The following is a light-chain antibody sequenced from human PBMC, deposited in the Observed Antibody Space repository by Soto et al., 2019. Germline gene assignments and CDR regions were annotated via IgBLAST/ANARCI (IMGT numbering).Light chain of an antibody. CDR1: QSVTTQ. Sequence: EIVMTQSPATLSVSPGETATLSCRASQSVTTQLAWYQQKRGRAPRLIIHGASRRATGIPDRISGSGSGTEFTLTISSLQPDDFATYYCQHYNSYSEAFGQGTKWIS. CDR2: GAS. J-gene: IGKJ1*01. CDR3: QHYNSYSEA. V-gene: IGKV3D-15*01.